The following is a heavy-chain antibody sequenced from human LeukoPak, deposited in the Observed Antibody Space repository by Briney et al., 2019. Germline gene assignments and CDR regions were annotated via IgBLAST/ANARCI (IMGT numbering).Heavy chain of an antibody. CDR2: ISSSGSII. CDR3: ARDLGMTDGDYVSYFDY. V-gene: IGHV3-48*03. CDR1: GFTFSRYE. Sequence: PGGSLRLSCAASGFTFSRYELNWVRQAPGKGLEWVSYISSSGSIIYYADSVKGRFTISRDNAKNSLYLQMSSLRAEDTALYYCARDLGMTDGDYVSYFDYWGQGTLVTVSS. D-gene: IGHD4-17*01. J-gene: IGHJ4*02.